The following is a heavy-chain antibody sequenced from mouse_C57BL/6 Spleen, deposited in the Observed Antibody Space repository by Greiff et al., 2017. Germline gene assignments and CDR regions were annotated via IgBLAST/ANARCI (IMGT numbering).Heavy chain of an antibody. CDR3: ARHEEGGRGGFPQYYFDY. V-gene: IGHV1-62-2*01. CDR1: GYTFTEYT. CDR2: FYPGSGSI. Sequence: QVQLQQPGAELVKPGASVKLSCKASGYTFTEYTIHWVKQRSGQGLEWIGWFYPGSGSIKYNEKFKDKATLTADKSSSTVYMELSRLTSEDSAVYFCARHEEGGRGGFPQYYFDYWGQGTTLTVSS. D-gene: IGHD3-1*01. J-gene: IGHJ2*01.